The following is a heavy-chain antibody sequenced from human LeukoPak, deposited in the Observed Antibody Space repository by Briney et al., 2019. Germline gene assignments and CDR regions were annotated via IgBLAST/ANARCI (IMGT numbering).Heavy chain of an antibody. D-gene: IGHD3/OR15-3a*01. Sequence: ASVKVSCKASGYTFPNYYMNWVRQAPGQGLEWMGIINPSSGRTTHAQKFQGRVTMTRDTSTSTVYMELTSLRSEDTAVFYCARGGLPARSWFDPWGERTLVTVSS. V-gene: IGHV1-46*01. J-gene: IGHJ5*02. CDR1: GYTFPNYY. CDR2: INPSSGRT. CDR3: ARGGLPARSWFDP.